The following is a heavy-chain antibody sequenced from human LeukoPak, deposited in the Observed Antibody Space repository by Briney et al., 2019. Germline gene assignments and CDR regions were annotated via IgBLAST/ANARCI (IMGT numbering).Heavy chain of an antibody. CDR2: IYYSGST. Sequence: SETXXLXXTXXGGSISSSXXYWGWIRQPRGXGLEGIGIIYYSGSTYYNPSGKSRVTISVDTDKKKFSRKLREVTAADTAVYYCARLNGLELPDWGQGTLVTVSS. J-gene: IGHJ4*02. CDR1: GGSISSSXXY. CDR3: ARLNGLELPD. V-gene: IGHV4-39*01. D-gene: IGHD1-7*01.